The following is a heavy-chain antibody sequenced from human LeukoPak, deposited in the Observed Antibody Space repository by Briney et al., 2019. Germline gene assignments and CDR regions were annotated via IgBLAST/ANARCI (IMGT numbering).Heavy chain of an antibody. Sequence: GGSLRLSCAASGFTFTSYDMNWVRQAPGKGLEGVLVICSSGGTIYYTDSVKGRSTISRDNAENSLYLQMNSLRAEDTAVYYCARPPSITNPYYGLDVWGQGTTVTVSS. CDR1: GFTFTSYD. J-gene: IGHJ6*02. D-gene: IGHD3-3*01. CDR2: ICSSGGTI. V-gene: IGHV3-48*03. CDR3: ARPPSITNPYYGLDV.